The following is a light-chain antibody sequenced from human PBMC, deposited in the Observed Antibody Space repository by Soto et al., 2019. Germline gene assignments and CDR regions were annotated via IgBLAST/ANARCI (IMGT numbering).Light chain of an antibody. V-gene: IGKV1-39*01. J-gene: IGKJ2*01. CDR1: QSIASY. CDR2: AAP. CDR3: QQSYSTPRT. Sequence: DIQMTQSPSSLSASVGDRVTITCRASQSIASYLNWYQQKPGKAPKLLIYAAPSLQSGVPSGFSGSGSGTDFTLTISSLQPEHFATYFCQQSYSTPRTFGQGIKLDIK.